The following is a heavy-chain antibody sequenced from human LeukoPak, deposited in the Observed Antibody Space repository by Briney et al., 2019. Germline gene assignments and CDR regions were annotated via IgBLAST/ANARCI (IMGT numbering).Heavy chain of an antibody. CDR2: IIPIFGTA. J-gene: IGHJ4*02. CDR1: GYTFTSYG. Sequence: SVKVSCKASGYTFTSYGISWVRQAPGQGLEWMGGIIPIFGTANYAQKFQGRVTITTDESTSTAYMELSSLRSEDTAVYYCARDLTYSYGYLDYWGQGTLVTVSS. V-gene: IGHV1-69*05. D-gene: IGHD5-18*01. CDR3: ARDLTYSYGYLDY.